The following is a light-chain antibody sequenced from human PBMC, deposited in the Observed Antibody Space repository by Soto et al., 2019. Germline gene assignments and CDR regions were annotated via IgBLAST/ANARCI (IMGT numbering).Light chain of an antibody. CDR2: LGS. V-gene: IGKV2-28*01. CDR1: QSLLHSNGYNY. J-gene: IGKJ5*01. CDR3: MQALQTIT. Sequence: IVMTRSPLSLPVTPGEPASISCRSSQSLLHSNGYNYLDWYLQKPGQSPQLLIYLGSNRASGVPDRFSGSGSGTDFTLKNSRVEAEDVGVYYCMQALQTITFGQGTRLEIK.